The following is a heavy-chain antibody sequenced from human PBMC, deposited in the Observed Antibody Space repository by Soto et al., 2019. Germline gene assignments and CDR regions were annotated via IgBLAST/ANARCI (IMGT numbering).Heavy chain of an antibody. CDR3: ARDLDGSGSYYTNY. CDR1: GYTFSSIG. CDR2: ISHQKDDT. J-gene: IGHJ4*02. Sequence: ASVKVSCKTSGYTFSSIGISWVRQAAGRGLEWMGWISHQKDDTYYAQRLQGRVTMTTDTSTSTAYMELRSLRSDDTAVYFCARDLDGSGSYYTNYWGQGTLVTVSS. D-gene: IGHD3-10*01. V-gene: IGHV1-18*01.